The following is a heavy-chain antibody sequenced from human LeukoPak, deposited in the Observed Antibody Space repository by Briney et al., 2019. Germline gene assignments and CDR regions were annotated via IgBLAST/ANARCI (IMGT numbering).Heavy chain of an antibody. D-gene: IGHD5-18*01. V-gene: IGHV3-30*02. J-gene: IGHJ4*02. Sequence: PGGSLRLSCAASGFTFSSYGMHWVRQAPGKGLEWVAFIRYDGSNKYYADSVKGRFTISRDNSKNTLYLQMNSLRAEDTAVYYCARIRLPGYSYGLAIAYWGQGTLVTVSS. CDR2: IRYDGSNK. CDR3: ARIRLPGYSYGLAIAY. CDR1: GFTFSSYG.